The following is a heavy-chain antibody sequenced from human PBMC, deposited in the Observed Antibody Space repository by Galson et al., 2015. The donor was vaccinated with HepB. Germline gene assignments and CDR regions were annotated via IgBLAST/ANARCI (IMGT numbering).Heavy chain of an antibody. J-gene: IGHJ4*02. CDR1: GFTFSNAW. V-gene: IGHV3-15*01. D-gene: IGHD1-26*01. CDR2: IKSKTDGGTT. Sequence: SLRLSCAASGFTFSNAWMSWVRQAPGKGLEWVGRIKSKTDGGTTDYAAPVKGRFTISRDDSKNTLYLQMNSLKTEDTAVYYCTTGPPELPLNYWGQGTLVTVSS. CDR3: TTGPPELPLNY.